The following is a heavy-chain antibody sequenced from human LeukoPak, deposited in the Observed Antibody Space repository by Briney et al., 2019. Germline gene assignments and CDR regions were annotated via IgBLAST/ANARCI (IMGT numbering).Heavy chain of an antibody. CDR1: GFTFSSYS. J-gene: IGHJ4*02. V-gene: IGHV3-21*01. CDR3: ARARIAAAGNFDY. Sequence: GGSLRLSCAASGFTFSSYSMNWVRQAPGKGLEGVSSISSSSSYIYYADSVKGRFTISRDNAKNSLYLQMNSLRAEDTAVYYCARARIAAAGNFDYWGQGTLVTVSS. D-gene: IGHD6-13*01. CDR2: ISSSSSYI.